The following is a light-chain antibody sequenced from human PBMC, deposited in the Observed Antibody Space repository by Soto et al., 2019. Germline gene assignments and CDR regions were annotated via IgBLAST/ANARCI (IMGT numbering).Light chain of an antibody. CDR2: KAS. CDR3: QQYNRYPLT. J-gene: IGKJ5*01. CDR1: QSISSW. V-gene: IGKV1-5*03. Sequence: DIQMTQSPSTLSASVGDRGTITCRASQSISSWLAWYQQKPGKATKLLIYKASSLESGVPSRFSVSGSGTEFTLTISSLQPDDFAPYYCQQYNRYPLTFGQGTRLEIK.